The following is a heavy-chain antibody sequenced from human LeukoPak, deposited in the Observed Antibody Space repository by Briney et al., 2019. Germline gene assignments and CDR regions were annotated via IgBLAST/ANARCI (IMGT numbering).Heavy chain of an antibody. Sequence: GGSLRLSCAASGFTFSSYWMHWVRQAPGKGLVWVSRINTDGSSTTYADSVKGRFTMSRDNAKNTLYLQMNSLRADDTAVCYCATGLLVVPAGLPDYWGQGTLVTVSS. CDR3: ATGLLVVPAGLPDY. D-gene: IGHD2-2*01. V-gene: IGHV3-74*03. CDR2: INTDGSST. J-gene: IGHJ4*02. CDR1: GFTFSSYW.